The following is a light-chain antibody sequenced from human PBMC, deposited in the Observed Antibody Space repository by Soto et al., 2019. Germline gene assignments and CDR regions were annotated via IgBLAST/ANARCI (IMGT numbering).Light chain of an antibody. CDR2: EVS. J-gene: IGLJ1*01. Sequence: QSALTQPASVSGSPGQSITISCTGTSSDVGGYNYVSWYQQHPDKAPKLMIYEVSNRPSGVSNRFSGSKSGNTASLTISGLQAEDEADYYCSSYTSSSLYVFGSGTKLTVL. V-gene: IGLV2-14*01. CDR3: SSYTSSSLYV. CDR1: SSDVGGYNY.